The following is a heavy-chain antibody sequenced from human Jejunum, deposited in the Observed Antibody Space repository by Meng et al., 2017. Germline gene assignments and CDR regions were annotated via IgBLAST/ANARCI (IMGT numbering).Heavy chain of an antibody. CDR2: MQQSENS. V-gene: IGHV4-4*02. D-gene: IGHD1-7*01. CDR3: ARGWKYAWFN. CDR1: CGFSCLYW. Sequence: GPVLARSSGGLSLGCALSCGFSCLYWWSWLPQTAGEGLEWIGEMQQSENSHYHNCLKSRIKMSVDEYKNQLLMKMNSVNAADKAVYYCARGWKYAWFNWGQGTLVTVSS. J-gene: IGHJ4*02.